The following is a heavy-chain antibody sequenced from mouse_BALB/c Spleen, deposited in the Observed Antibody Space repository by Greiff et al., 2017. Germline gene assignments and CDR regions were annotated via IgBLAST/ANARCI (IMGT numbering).Heavy chain of an antibody. CDR3: AHYYGYDFDY. V-gene: IGHV3-6*02. CDR1: GYSITSGYY. CDR2: ISYDGSN. Sequence: EVQLQQSGPGLVKPSQSLSLTCSVTGYSITSGYYWNWIRQFPGNKLEWMGYISYDGSNNYNPSLKNRISITRDTSKNQFFLKLNSVTTEDTATYYCAHYYGYDFDYWGQGTTLTVSS. D-gene: IGHD1-2*01. J-gene: IGHJ2*01.